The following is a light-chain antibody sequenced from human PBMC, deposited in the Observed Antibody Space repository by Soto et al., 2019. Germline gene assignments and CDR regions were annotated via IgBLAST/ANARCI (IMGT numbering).Light chain of an antibody. Sequence: QSALTQPASLSGSPGQSITISCTGTSSDIGAYDYVSWFQQHPGKAPKLMISEVNNRPSGVSNRFSGSKSGNTAYLTISGLQVEDEAEYYCSSYTSTRTYVFGTGTKATVL. CDR1: SSDIGAYDY. CDR2: EVN. J-gene: IGLJ1*01. V-gene: IGLV2-14*01. CDR3: SSYTSTRTYV.